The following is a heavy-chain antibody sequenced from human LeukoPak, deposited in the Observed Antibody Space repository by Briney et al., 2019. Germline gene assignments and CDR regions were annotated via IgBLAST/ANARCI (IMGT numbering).Heavy chain of an antibody. CDR2: MYHGGST. CDR3: AGANDFCDYVGA. CDR1: GGSVSRVGFS. D-gene: IGHD4-17*01. J-gene: IGHJ5*02. V-gene: IGHV4-30-2*01. Sequence: PSETLSLTCAVSGGSVSRVGFSSRWIRQPPGKGLEWIGYMYHGGSTYYNPSLESRVTISVDRSKNQFSLKLTSVTAADTAVYCCAGANDFCDYVGAWGQGTLVTVSS.